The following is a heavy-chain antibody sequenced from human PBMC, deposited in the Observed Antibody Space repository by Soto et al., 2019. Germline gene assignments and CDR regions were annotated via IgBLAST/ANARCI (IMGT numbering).Heavy chain of an antibody. CDR3: SREAATMVVDD. D-gene: IGHD2-15*01. Sequence: GGSLRLSCAASGFTVSSNYMSWVRQAPGKGLEWVSVIYSGGSTYYADSVKGRFTISRDNSKNTLYLHMNSLRAEDTAVYYCSREAATMVVDDWGQGTLLTVTS. J-gene: IGHJ4*02. V-gene: IGHV3-53*01. CDR2: IYSGGST. CDR1: GFTVSSNY.